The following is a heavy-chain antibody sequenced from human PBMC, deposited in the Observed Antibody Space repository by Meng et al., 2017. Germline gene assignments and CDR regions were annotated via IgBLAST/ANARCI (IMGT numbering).Heavy chain of an antibody. Sequence: ESLKISCAASGFTFSSYWMHWVRPAPGKGLEWVSSIRSSSSYIYYADSVKGRFTNSRDNAKNSLYLQMNSLRAEDTAVYYCARDGLSCGTTVWVFDYYYYGMDVWGQGTTVTVSS. CDR1: GFTFSSYW. CDR3: ARDGLSCGTTVWVFDYYYYGMDV. V-gene: IGHV3-21*01. D-gene: IGHD4-11*01. CDR2: IRSSSSYI. J-gene: IGHJ6*02.